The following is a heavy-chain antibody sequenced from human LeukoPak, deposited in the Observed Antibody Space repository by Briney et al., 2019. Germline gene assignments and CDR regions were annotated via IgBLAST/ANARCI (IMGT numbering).Heavy chain of an antibody. CDR3: VGRGGASVLYYFDF. CDR1: GFTFNNYA. CDR2: ISGNGRTT. V-gene: IGHV3-23*01. D-gene: IGHD3-10*01. J-gene: IGHJ4*02. Sequence: QSGGSLRLSCVVSGFTFNNYAMSWVRQAPGKGPEWASSISGNGRTTYYSDSVRGRFTISRDNSRNTLYLQMNSLRADDTAVYYCVGRGGASVLYYFDFWGRGTLVTVSS.